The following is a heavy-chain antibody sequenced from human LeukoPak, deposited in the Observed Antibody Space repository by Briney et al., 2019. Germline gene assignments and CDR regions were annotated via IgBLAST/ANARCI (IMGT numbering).Heavy chain of an antibody. D-gene: IGHD2-2*01. J-gene: IGHJ4*02. CDR1: GGSISSSSYY. V-gene: IGHV4-39*07. CDR2: IYCSGST. Sequence: SETLSLTCTVSGGSISSSSYYWGWIRQPPGKGLEWIGSIYCSGSTYYNPSLKSRVTISVDTSKNQFSLKLSSVTAADTAVYYCARVVAVVVPAAIDYWGQGTMVTVSS. CDR3: ARVVAVVVPAAIDY.